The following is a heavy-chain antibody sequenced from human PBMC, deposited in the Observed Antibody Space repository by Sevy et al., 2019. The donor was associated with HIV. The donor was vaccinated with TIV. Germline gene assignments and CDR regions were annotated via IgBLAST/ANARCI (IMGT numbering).Heavy chain of an antibody. D-gene: IGHD2-15*01. Sequence: SETLSLTCTVSGGSISDYYWTWLRQPAGKGLEWLGRIYISGSTQYNPSLKSRVSMSLDTSKNTFSLKLTSMTAADPAVYYCARGPQSCNSVSCYSALSWGQGILVTVSS. CDR3: ARGPQSCNSVSCYSALS. CDR1: GGSISDYY. V-gene: IGHV4-4*07. CDR2: IYISGST. J-gene: IGHJ4*01.